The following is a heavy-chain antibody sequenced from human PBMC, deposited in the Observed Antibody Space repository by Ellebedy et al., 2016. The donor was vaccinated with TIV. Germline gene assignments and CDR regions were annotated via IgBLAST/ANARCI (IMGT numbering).Heavy chain of an antibody. Sequence: GESLKISCAASGFTLSSYWMSWVRQAPGKGLEWVANINQDGSEKYYVDSVKGRLSISRDNAKNSLYLQMNSLRAEDTAVYYCARGGYGWDYWGQGTLVTVSS. CDR1: GFTLSSYW. CDR2: INQDGSEK. CDR3: ARGGYGWDY. D-gene: IGHD3-10*01. V-gene: IGHV3-7*03. J-gene: IGHJ4*02.